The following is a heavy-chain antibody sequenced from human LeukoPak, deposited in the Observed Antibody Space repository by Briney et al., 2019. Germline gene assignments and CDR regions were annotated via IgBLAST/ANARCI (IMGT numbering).Heavy chain of an antibody. CDR1: GFTFSSYG. CDR2: ISSDGGNT. D-gene: IGHD6-19*01. V-gene: IGHV3-64D*06. Sequence: GGSLRLSCLAGGFTFSSYGMHWVRQAPGKGLEYVSAISSDGGNTYYADPVKGRFTISRDNSKSTLYLQMSSLRAEDTAVYYCVKSRNGWYDYWGQGTLVTVSS. CDR3: VKSRNGWYDY. J-gene: IGHJ4*02.